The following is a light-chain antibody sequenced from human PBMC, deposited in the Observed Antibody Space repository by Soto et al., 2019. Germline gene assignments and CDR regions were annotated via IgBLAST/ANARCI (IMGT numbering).Light chain of an antibody. CDR3: TSYTSSITFYV. CDR1: SSDVGGYNY. Sequence: QSALTQPASVSGSPGQSITISCTGTSSDVGGYNYVSWYQQHPGKAPKLMIYDVSNRPSGVSNRFSGSKSGNTASLTISGLQAEDVVDYYCTSYTSSITFYVFGTGTKVTVL. J-gene: IGLJ1*01. V-gene: IGLV2-14*01. CDR2: DVS.